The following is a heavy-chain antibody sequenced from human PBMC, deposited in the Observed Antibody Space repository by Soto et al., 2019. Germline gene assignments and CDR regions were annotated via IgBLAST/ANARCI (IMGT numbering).Heavy chain of an antibody. CDR2: VSSSGSYI. V-gene: IGHV3-21*01. Sequence: GGSLRLSCAASGFTFSSYGMNWVRQAPGKGLEWVSSVSSSGSYIYYADSVKGRFTISRDNAKNSLYLQMNSLRAEDTAVYYCASLYHYHSDAYVTFDYWGQGTPVTSPQ. CDR1: GFTFSSYG. CDR3: ASLYHYHSDAYVTFDY. D-gene: IGHD3-22*01. J-gene: IGHJ4*02.